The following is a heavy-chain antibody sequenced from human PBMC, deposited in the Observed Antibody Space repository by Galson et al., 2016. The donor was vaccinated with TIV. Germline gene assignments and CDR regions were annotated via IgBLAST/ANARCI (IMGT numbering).Heavy chain of an antibody. V-gene: IGHV1-18*01. CDR2: ISAYNGNT. CDR1: GYTFISYG. CDR3: ARRGRFLDSYYYYGMDV. Sequence: SVKVSCKASGYTFISYGISWVRQAPGQGLEWMGWISAYNGNTKYVQKLQGRVTMTTDTSTSTAYMEMRSLRPDDTAVYYCARRGRFLDSYYYYGMDVWGQGTTVTVSS. D-gene: IGHD3/OR15-3a*01. J-gene: IGHJ6*02.